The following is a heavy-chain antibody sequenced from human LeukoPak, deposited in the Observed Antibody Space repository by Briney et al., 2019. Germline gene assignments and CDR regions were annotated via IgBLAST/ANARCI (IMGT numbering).Heavy chain of an antibody. J-gene: IGHJ4*02. CDR3: ARATLDN. V-gene: IGHV3-53*01. CDR2: IYSDGST. Sequence: GGSLRLSCAASGFSVISNYISWVRPAPGKGLEWVSVIYSDGSTKYADSVKARFTISRDNSKNTVYLQMNSLRVEDTAVYYCARATLDNWGQGTLVTVSS. CDR1: GFSVISNY.